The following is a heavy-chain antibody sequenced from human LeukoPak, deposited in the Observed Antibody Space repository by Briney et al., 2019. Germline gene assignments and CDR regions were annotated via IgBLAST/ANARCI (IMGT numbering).Heavy chain of an antibody. CDR3: AVYDRDAGYSCGSPFDY. V-gene: IGHV5-10-1*01. CDR1: GYSFTSYW. J-gene: IGHJ4*02. Sequence: GESLKISCKGSGYSFTSYWISWVRQMPGKGLEWMGRIDPSDSYTNYSPSFQGHVTISADKSISTAYLQWSSLKASDTAMYYCAVYDRDAGYSCGSPFDYWGQGTLVTVSS. D-gene: IGHD5-18*01. CDR2: IDPSDSYT.